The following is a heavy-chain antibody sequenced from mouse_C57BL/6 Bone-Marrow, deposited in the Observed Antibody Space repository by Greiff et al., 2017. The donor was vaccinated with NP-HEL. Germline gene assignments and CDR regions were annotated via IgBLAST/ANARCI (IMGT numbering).Heavy chain of an antibody. V-gene: IGHV1-82*01. CDR2: IYPGDGDT. J-gene: IGHJ2*01. D-gene: IGHD1-1*01. CDR3: ARSALITTVVYFDY. Sequence: LQESGPELVKPGASVKISCKASGYAFSSSWMNWVKQRPGKGLEWIGRIYPGDGDTNYNGKFKGKATLTADKSSSTAYMQLSSLTSEDSAVYFCARSALITTVVYFDYWGQGTTLTVSS. CDR1: GYAFSSSW.